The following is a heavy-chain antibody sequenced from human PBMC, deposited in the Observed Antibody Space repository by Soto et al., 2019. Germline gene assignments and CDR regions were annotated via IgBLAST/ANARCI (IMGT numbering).Heavy chain of an antibody. Sequence: EVQLVESGGGLVQPGGSLRLSCAASGFTFSSYWMSWVRQAPGKGLAWVANIKQDGSEKYYVDSVKGRFTISRDNAKNSRYLKMNSLRAEDTAVYYCARDPNIVATMGSIYYYYVMDVWGQGTTVTVSS. CDR3: ARDPNIVATMGSIYYYYVMDV. CDR2: IKQDGSEK. V-gene: IGHV3-7*01. CDR1: GFTFSSYW. J-gene: IGHJ6*02. D-gene: IGHD5-12*01.